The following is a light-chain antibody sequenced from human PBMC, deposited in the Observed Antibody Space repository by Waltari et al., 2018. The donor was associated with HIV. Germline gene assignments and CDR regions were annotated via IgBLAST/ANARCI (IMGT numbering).Light chain of an antibody. J-gene: IGKJ2*01. Sequence: DIQMTQSPSSLSASVGDRVTITCRASQTISSELNWYQQKPGNAPKLLIYGASNLQRGVPSRFSGSGSGTDFTLTIISLQAEDFSAYYCQQNYKTPYTFGQGTNLEIK. CDR2: GAS. CDR3: QQNYKTPYT. CDR1: QTISSE. V-gene: IGKV1-39*01.